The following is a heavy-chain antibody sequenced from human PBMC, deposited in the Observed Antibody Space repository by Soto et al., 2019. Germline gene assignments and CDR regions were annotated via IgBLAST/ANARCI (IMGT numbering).Heavy chain of an antibody. Sequence: DVQLVESGGGLVQPGRSLRLSCAASGFTFDDYAMHWVRQAPGKGLEWVSGISWNSGSIGYADSVKGRFTISRDNAKNSLYLQMNSLRAEDTALYYCAKGNQLLWFGELSTLFDYWGQGTLVTVSS. V-gene: IGHV3-9*01. CDR2: ISWNSGSI. D-gene: IGHD3-10*01. J-gene: IGHJ4*02. CDR1: GFTFDDYA. CDR3: AKGNQLLWFGELSTLFDY.